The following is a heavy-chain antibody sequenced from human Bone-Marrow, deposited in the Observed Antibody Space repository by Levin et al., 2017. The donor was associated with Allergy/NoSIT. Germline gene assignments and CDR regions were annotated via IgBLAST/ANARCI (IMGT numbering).Heavy chain of an antibody. V-gene: IGHV3-64D*06. CDR2: IISPGTTT. D-gene: IGHD5-12*01. CDR3: VKDRRGYHYDSFDV. Sequence: PGVSLLLSFSSSFFPFLSFSLPFFLPSPFLFLSSFSSIISPGTTTYYADSVKGRFTTSRDNSKNTLYLQMSSLRGDDTALYYCVKDRRGYHYDSFDVWGQGTMLIVSS. J-gene: IGHJ3*01. CDR1: FFPFLSFS.